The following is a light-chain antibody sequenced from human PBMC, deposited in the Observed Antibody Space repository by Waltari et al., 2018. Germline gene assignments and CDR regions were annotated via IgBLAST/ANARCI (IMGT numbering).Light chain of an antibody. J-gene: IGLJ1*01. V-gene: IGLV2-23*02. CDR1: IPDIGSANY. Sequence: QSALTQPRSVSGSPGQSVTISCTGTIPDIGSANYVSWYQHTPDNAPKLLICEVFKRPPDTSSRFSGAKSGSTASLTISGLQPEDEADYYCCSYAGRGTYVFGSGTKVTAL. CDR3: CSYAGRGTYV. CDR2: EVF.